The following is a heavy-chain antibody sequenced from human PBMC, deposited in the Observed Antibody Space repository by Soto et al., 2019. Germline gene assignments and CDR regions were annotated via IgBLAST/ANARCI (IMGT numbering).Heavy chain of an antibody. CDR3: AITTDGDADYFDY. Sequence: SETLSLTCTVSGGSISSSSYYWGWIRQPPGKGLEWIGSIYYSGSTYYNPSLKSRVTISVDTSKNQFSLKLSSVTAADTAVYYCAITTDGDADYFDYWGQGTLVTVSS. D-gene: IGHD4-17*01. CDR2: IYYSGST. CDR1: GGSISSSSYY. J-gene: IGHJ4*02. V-gene: IGHV4-39*01.